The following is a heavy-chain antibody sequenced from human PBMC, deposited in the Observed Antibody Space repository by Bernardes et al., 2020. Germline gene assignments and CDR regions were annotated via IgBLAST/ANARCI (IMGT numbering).Heavy chain of an antibody. D-gene: IGHD5-18*01. Sequence: GESLNLSCKGSGYGFTNFWITWVRQMPGKGLELVGRIDPSNSEAHYSPSFQGHVTMSVDKSINTAYLQWSSLKASDNAMYYCARPLYSYGPFDYWGQGSLVTVSS. CDR3: ARPLYSYGPFDY. J-gene: IGHJ4*02. V-gene: IGHV5-10-1*01. CDR1: GYGFTNFW. CDR2: IDPSNSEA.